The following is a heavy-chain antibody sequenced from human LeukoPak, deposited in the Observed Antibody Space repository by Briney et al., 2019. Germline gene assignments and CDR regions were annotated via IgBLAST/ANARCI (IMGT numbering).Heavy chain of an antibody. CDR1: GFTFSTYA. Sequence: PPGGSLRLSCAASGFTFSTYAMSWVRQVPGKGLEWVSGISNSGDNIYYADSVKGRFTISRDNSKNTLYLQMNSLRAEDTAVYYCAKDESARVGMDVWGQGTTVTVSS. J-gene: IGHJ6*02. D-gene: IGHD3-10*01. CDR3: AKDESARVGMDV. CDR2: ISNSGDNI. V-gene: IGHV3-23*01.